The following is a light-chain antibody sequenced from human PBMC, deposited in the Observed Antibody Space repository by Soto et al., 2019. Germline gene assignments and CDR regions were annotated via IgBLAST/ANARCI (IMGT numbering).Light chain of an antibody. CDR1: SSDVGGYNY. CDR2: AVS. CDR3: CSYKVRGTYV. V-gene: IGLV2-14*01. Sequence: QSALTQPASVSGSPGQSITISCTGTSSDVGGYNYVSWYQQHPGKAPKLMIYAVSNRPSGVSNRFSGSKSGNTATLTISGLQVEEEPDYSCCSYKVRGTYVFGTGTKVTV. J-gene: IGLJ1*01.